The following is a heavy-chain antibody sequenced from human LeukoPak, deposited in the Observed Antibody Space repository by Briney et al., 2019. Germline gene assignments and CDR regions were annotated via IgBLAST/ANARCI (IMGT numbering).Heavy chain of an antibody. CDR2: IYPGDSDT. J-gene: IGHJ4*02. Sequence: GESLKISCKGSGYSFTSYWIGWVRQMPGKGLEWMGIIYPGDSDTRYSPSFQGQVTISADKSISTAYLQWSSLKASDTAVYYCARGNGYSGYDLYYFDYWGQGTLVTVSS. D-gene: IGHD5-12*01. CDR1: GYSFTSYW. V-gene: IGHV5-51*01. CDR3: ARGNGYSGYDLYYFDY.